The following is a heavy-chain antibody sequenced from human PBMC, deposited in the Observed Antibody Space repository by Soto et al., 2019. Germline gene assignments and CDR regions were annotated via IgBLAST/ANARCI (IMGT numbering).Heavy chain of an antibody. V-gene: IGHV3-33*01. D-gene: IGHD3-3*01. J-gene: IGHJ4*02. CDR3: ARDHYDFWSGYLYYFDY. CDR2: IWYDGSNK. CDR1: GFTFSSYG. Sequence: QVQLVESGGGVVQPGRSLRLSCAASGFTFSSYGMHWVRQAPGKGLEWVAVIWYDGSNKYYADSVKGRFTISRDNSKNTLYQQMNSLRAEDTAVYYCARDHYDFWSGYLYYFDYWGQGTLVTVSS.